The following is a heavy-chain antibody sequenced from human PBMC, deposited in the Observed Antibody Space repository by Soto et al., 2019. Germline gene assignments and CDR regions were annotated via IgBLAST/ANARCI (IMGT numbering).Heavy chain of an antibody. CDR1: GDSVSSNSAA. J-gene: IGHJ4*02. V-gene: IGHV6-1*01. Sequence: SQTLSLTCAISGDSVSSNSAAWNWIRQSPSRGLEWLGRTYYRSKWYNDYAVSVKSRITINPDTSKNQFSLQLNSVTPEDTAVYYCARDKFNAYDFWSGYLPLYLDYWGQGTLVTVSS. D-gene: IGHD3-3*01. CDR2: TYYRSKWYN. CDR3: ARDKFNAYDFWSGYLPLYLDY.